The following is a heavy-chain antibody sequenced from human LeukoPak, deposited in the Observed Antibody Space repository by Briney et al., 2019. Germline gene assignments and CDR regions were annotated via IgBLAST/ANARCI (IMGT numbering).Heavy chain of an antibody. J-gene: IGHJ2*01. CDR1: GFTFSSYS. V-gene: IGHV3-48*01. CDR3: ARTVTTYWYFDL. D-gene: IGHD4-17*01. CDR2: ISSSNSTI. Sequence: PGGSLRLSCAASGFTFSSYSMNWVRQAPGKGLEWVSYISSSNSTIYYADSVKGRFTISRDNAKNSLYLQMNSLRAEDTAVYYCARTVTTYWYFDLWGRGTLVTVSS.